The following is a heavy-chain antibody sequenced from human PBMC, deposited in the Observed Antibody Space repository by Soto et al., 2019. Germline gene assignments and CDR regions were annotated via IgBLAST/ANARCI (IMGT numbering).Heavy chain of an antibody. CDR1: GGSISSSSYY. CDR2: IYYSGST. J-gene: IGHJ4*02. D-gene: IGHD5-18*01. Sequence: ETPSLTCTVSGGSISSSSYYWGWIRQPPGKGLEWIGSIYYSGSTYYNPSLKSRVTISVDTSKNQFSLKLSSVTAADTAVYYCARQVDTAMGFFDYWGQGTLVTVSS. V-gene: IGHV4-39*01. CDR3: ARQVDTAMGFFDY.